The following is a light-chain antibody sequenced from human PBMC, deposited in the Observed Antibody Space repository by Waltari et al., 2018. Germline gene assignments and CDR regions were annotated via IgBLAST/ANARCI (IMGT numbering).Light chain of an antibody. J-gene: IGKJ1*01. Sequence: DIQMPQSPSSLSASVGDRVPITCRASQSVRNFLNWYQQEPGKAPTLLIYATSSLQTGVPSRFSGSGSGTDFTLSISSLQPEDFAIYFCQQGYMTPRTFGQGTKVEIK. CDR3: QQGYMTPRT. V-gene: IGKV1-39*01. CDR1: QSVRNF. CDR2: ATS.